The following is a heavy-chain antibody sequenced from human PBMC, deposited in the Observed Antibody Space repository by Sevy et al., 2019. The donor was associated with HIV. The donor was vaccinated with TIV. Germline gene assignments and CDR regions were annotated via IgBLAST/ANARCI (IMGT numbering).Heavy chain of an antibody. CDR2: ISSSSSSYI. D-gene: IGHD2-15*01. CDR1: GFTFSSYS. CDR3: ARAISSSGGYYFDY. J-gene: IGHJ4*02. Sequence: GGSLRLSCAASGFTFSSYSMNWVRQAPGKGLEWVSSISSSSSSYIYYADSVKGRFTISRDNAKNSLYLQMNSLRAEDTAVYYCARAISSSGGYYFDYWGQGTLVTVSS. V-gene: IGHV3-21*01.